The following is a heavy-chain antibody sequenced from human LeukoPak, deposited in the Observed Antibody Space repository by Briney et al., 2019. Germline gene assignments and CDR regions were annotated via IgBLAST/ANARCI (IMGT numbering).Heavy chain of an antibody. CDR3: AKDNRRHYTSGPNPDSLH. CDR1: GFIFNNYA. CDR2: ISWNSGSI. D-gene: IGHD6-19*01. J-gene: IGHJ4*02. V-gene: IGHV3-9*01. Sequence: GGSLRLSCAGSGFIFNNYAMHRVRQPPGKGLEWVSGISWNSGSIDYADSVKGRFTISRDNAKNSLYLQMNSLRVEDTAFYYCAKDNRRHYTSGPNPDSLHWGQGALVTVSS.